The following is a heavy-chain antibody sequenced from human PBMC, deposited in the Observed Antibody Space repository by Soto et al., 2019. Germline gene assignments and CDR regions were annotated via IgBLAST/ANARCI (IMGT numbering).Heavy chain of an antibody. Sequence: GGSLRLSCAASGFTFSSYAMSWVRQAPGKGLEWVLAISGSGGSTYYADSVKGRFTISRDNSKNTLYLQMNSLRAEDTAVYYCAKVSVIAVAGTSHLDYWGQGTLVTVSS. CDR1: GFTFSSYA. CDR3: AKVSVIAVAGTSHLDY. V-gene: IGHV3-23*01. J-gene: IGHJ4*02. D-gene: IGHD6-19*01. CDR2: ISGSGGST.